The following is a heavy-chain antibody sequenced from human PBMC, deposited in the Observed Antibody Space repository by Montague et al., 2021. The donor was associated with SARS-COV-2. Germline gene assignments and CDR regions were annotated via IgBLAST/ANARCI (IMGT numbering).Heavy chain of an antibody. CDR2: IYYSGST. V-gene: IGHV4-39*01. D-gene: IGHD3-10*01. J-gene: IGHJ4*02. CDR3: ARRGWFGGLL. Sequence: SETLSLTCSVSGGSISSSSNYWGWIRQPPGKGLEWIGNIYYSGSTYYNSSLKSRVTISVYTSKNQFSLKLSSVTAADTAVYYCARRGWFGGLLWGQGTLVTVSS. CDR1: GGSISSSSNY.